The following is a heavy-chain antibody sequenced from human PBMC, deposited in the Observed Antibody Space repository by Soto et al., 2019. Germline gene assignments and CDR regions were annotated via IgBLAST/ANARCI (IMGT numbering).Heavy chain of an antibody. D-gene: IGHD2-8*01. V-gene: IGHV3-7*01. CDR2: IKQDGSEK. CDR1: GFTFSSYW. Sequence: GGSLRLSCAASGFTFSSYWMSWVRQAPGKGLEWVANIKQDGSEKYYVDSVKGRFTISRDNAKNSLYLQMNSLRAEDTAVYYCARDKKRFRQYCTNGVCQNAFDIWGQGTMVTVSS. CDR3: ARDKKRFRQYCTNGVCQNAFDI. J-gene: IGHJ3*02.